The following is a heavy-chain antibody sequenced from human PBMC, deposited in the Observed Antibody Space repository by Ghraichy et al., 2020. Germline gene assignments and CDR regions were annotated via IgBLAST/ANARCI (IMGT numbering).Heavy chain of an antibody. CDR1: GGSISSSSYY. J-gene: IGHJ4*02. D-gene: IGHD3-16*01. Sequence: ETLNISCTVSGGSISSSSYYWAWIRQPPGKGLEWIGSIYYSGSSYYNAPLKSRVTMSVHTSKNQFSLKLTPVTAADTAVYYCASSFGSDAWGRFDNWGQGTLVTVSS. CDR3: ASSFGSDAWGRFDN. CDR2: IYYSGSS. V-gene: IGHV4-39*01.